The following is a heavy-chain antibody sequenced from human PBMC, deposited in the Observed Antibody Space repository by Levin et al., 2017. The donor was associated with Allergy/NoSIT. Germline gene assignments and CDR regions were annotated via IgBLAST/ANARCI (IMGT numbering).Heavy chain of an antibody. D-gene: IGHD2-15*01. J-gene: IGHJ1*01. Sequence: LSLTCAASGFTFSSYAMHWVRQAPGKGLEWVAVISYDGSNKYYADSVKGRFTISRDNSKNTLYLQMNSLRAEDTAVYYCARGGYCSGGSCYLHYFQHWGQGTLVTVSS. CDR3: ARGGYCSGGSCYLHYFQH. CDR1: GFTFSSYA. V-gene: IGHV3-30-3*01. CDR2: ISYDGSNK.